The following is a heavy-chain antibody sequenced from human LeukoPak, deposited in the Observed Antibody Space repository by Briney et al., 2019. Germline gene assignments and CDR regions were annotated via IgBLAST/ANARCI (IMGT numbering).Heavy chain of an antibody. CDR1: GGSISSYY. V-gene: IGHV4-59*08. CDR2: IHYSGST. J-gene: IGHJ4*02. D-gene: IGHD2-15*01. Sequence: TSETLSLTCTVSGGSISSYYWSWIRQPPGKGLEWIGYIHYSGSTNFNPSLKSRVSMSVDTSKRQFSLKLSSVIAADTAVYYCVRRVAATWLDYWGQGTLVTVSS. CDR3: VRRVAATWLDY.